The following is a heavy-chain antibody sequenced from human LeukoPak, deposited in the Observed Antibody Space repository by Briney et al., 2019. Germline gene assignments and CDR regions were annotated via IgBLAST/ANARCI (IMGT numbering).Heavy chain of an antibody. D-gene: IGHD6-19*01. V-gene: IGHV3-33*01. CDR2: IWYDGSNK. CDR3: ARLTASSALDY. CDR1: GFTFSSYG. Sequence: PGGSLRLSCAASGFTFSSYGMHWVRQAPGKGLEWVAVIWYDGSNKYYADSVKGRFTISRDNSKNTLYLQMNSLGAEDTAVYYCARLTASSALDYWGQGTLVTVSS. J-gene: IGHJ4*02.